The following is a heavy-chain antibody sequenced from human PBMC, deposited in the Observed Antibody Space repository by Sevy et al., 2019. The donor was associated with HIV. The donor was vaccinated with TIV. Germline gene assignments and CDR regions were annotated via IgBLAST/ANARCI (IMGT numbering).Heavy chain of an antibody. D-gene: IGHD4-4*01. V-gene: IGHV3-48*03. J-gene: IGHJ4*02. CDR2: ISTGGRTI. CDR3: ATSRRDDYNYYFEY. CDR1: GFTFRSYE. Sequence: GGYLRLSCEASGFTFRSYEMNWVRQAPGKGLEWLSYISTGGRTIYYTNSVKDRFTISRDNAKNSVHLQMNSLRDEDTGVYYCATSRRDDYNYYFEYWGQGTLVTVSS.